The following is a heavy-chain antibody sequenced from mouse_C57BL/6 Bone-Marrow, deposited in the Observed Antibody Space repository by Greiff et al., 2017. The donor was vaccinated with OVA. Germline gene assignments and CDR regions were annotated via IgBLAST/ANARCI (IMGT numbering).Heavy chain of an antibody. CDR3: ASSYGRFAY. CDR2: IDPSDSYT. D-gene: IGHD1-1*02. CDR1: GYTFTSYW. J-gene: IGHJ3*01. V-gene: IGHV1-69*01. Sequence: QVHVKQPGAELVMPGASVKLSCKASGYTFTSYWMHWVKQRPGQGLEWIGEIDPSDSYTNYNQKFKGKSTLTVDKSSSTAYMQLSSLTSEDSAVYYCASSYGRFAYWGQGTLVTVSA.